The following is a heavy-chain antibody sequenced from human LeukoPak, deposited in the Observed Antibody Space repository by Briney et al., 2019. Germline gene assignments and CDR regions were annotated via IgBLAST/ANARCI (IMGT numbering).Heavy chain of an antibody. CDR2: IYYSGST. V-gene: IGHV4-59*01. CDR1: GGSISSYY. J-gene: IGHJ6*03. D-gene: IGHD4-17*01. Sequence: SETLSLTCTVSGGSISSYYWSWIRQPPGKGLEWIGYIYYSGSTNYNPSLKSRVTISVDTSKNQSSLKLSSVTAADTAVYYCARDLNDYGDYYMDVWGKGTTVTVSS. CDR3: ARDLNDYGDYYMDV.